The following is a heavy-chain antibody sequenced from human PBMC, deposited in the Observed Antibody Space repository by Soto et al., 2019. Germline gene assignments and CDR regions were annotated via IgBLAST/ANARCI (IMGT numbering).Heavy chain of an antibody. Sequence: VASVKVSCKASGGTFSSYAISWVRQAPGQGLEWMGGIIPIFGTANYAQKFQGRVTITADESTSTAYMELSSLRSEDTAVYYCARAVAYDSSGSRFDYWGQGTLVTVSS. CDR3: ARAVAYDSSGSRFDY. J-gene: IGHJ4*02. CDR2: IIPIFGTA. CDR1: GGTFSSYA. V-gene: IGHV1-69*13. D-gene: IGHD3-22*01.